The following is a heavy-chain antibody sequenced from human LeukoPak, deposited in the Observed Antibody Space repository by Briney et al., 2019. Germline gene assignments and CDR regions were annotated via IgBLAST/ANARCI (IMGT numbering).Heavy chain of an antibody. CDR3: AGDIVVVVAAPYLDY. Sequence: GGSLRLSCAVSGFTFSSYAKSWVRQAPGKGLEWVSAISGSGGSTYYADSVKGRFTISRDNSKNTLYLQMNSLRVEDTAVYYCAGDIVVVVAAPYLDYWGQGTLVTVSS. CDR1: GFTFSSYA. D-gene: IGHD2-15*01. J-gene: IGHJ4*02. CDR2: ISGSGGST. V-gene: IGHV3-23*01.